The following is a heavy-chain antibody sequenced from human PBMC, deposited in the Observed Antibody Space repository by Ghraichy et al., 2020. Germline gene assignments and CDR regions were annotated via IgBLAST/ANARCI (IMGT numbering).Heavy chain of an antibody. CDR2: ISVYNGNT. D-gene: IGHD2-2*01. Sequence: ASVKVSCKASGYTFTSYGISWVRQVPGQGLEWMGWISVYNGNTKYAQKFQGRVTMTTDTSTTTAYMELRSLRSDDTAVYYCARGGRYCSSTTCPIDYWGQGTLVPVSS. J-gene: IGHJ4*02. CDR3: ARGGRYCSSTTCPIDY. CDR1: GYTFTSYG. V-gene: IGHV1-18*01.